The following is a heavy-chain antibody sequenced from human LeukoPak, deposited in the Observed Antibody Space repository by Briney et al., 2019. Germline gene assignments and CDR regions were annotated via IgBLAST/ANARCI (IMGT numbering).Heavy chain of an antibody. CDR1: GYTFTGYY. CDR3: ARPHYYYDSSGYYSPLDY. V-gene: IGHV1-2*02. Sequence: ASVKVSCKASGYTFTGYYMHWVRQAPGQGLEWMGWINPNSGGTNYAQKFQGRVTMTRDTSISTAYMELSRLRSDDTAVYYCARPHYYYDSSGYYSPLDYWGQGTLVTVSS. J-gene: IGHJ4*02. CDR2: INPNSGGT. D-gene: IGHD3-22*01.